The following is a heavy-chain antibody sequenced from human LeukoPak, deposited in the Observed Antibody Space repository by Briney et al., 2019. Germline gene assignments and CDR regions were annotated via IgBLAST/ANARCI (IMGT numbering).Heavy chain of an antibody. CDR2: IYSGGST. CDR1: GFTVSSNY. J-gene: IGHJ5*02. D-gene: IGHD6-13*01. Sequence: HPGGSLTLSCAASGFTVSSNYMSWVRQAPGKGLEWVSVIYSGGSTYYADSVKGRFTISRDNSKNTLYLKMNSLRAEDPAVYYCARVGAAAGGSNWLDPWAREPWSPSPQ. CDR3: ARVGAAAGGSNWLDP. V-gene: IGHV3-53*01.